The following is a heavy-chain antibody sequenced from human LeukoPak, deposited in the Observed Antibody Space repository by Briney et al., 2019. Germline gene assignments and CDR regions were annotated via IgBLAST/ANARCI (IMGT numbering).Heavy chain of an antibody. D-gene: IGHD2-21*01. CDR1: GGSISSYY. J-gene: IGHJ4*02. Sequence: KASETLSLTCTVSGGSISSYYWGWIRQPAGKGLEWIGRIYTSGSTNYNPSLKSRVTMSVDTSKNQFSLKLSSVTAADTAVYYCAGGMVRGDTIDFWGQGTLVTVSS. V-gene: IGHV4-4*07. CDR3: AGGMVRGDTIDF. CDR2: IYTSGST.